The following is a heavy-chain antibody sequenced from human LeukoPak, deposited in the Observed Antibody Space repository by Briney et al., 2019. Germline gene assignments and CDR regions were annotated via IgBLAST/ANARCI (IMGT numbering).Heavy chain of an antibody. D-gene: IGHD3-10*01. CDR2: ISYSGTT. CDR3: ARHILLRFGESGSSVGSFDI. Sequence: SETLSLTCTVSGGSISSYYWNWIRQPPGKGLEWIGYISYSGTTNYNPSLKSRVTISIDTSKNQFSLKLSSVTAADTAVYFCARHILLRFGESGSSVGSFDIWGQGTLVTVSS. CDR1: GGSISSYY. V-gene: IGHV4-59*08. J-gene: IGHJ3*02.